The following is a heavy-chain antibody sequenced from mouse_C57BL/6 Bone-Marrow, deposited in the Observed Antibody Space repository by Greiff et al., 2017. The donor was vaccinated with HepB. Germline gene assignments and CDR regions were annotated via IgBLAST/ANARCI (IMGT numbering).Heavy chain of an antibody. Sequence: EVQLVESGGDLVKPGGSLKLSCAASGFTFSSYGMSWVRQTPDKRLEWVATISSGGSYTYYPDSVKGRFPISRDNAKNTLYLQMSSLKSEDTAMYYCARQGLLFAYWGQGTLVTVSA. D-gene: IGHD3-3*01. CDR1: GFTFSSYG. CDR3: ARQGLLFAY. CDR2: ISSGGSYT. V-gene: IGHV5-6*01. J-gene: IGHJ3*01.